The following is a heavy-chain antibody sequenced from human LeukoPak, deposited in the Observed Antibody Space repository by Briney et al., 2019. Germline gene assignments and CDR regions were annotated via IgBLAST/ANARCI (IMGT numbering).Heavy chain of an antibody. CDR1: GNSFSSYW. CDR2: IHLGDSET. Sequence: GASLKISRECFGNSFSSYWVAWVRQTPGKVLECMGTIHLGDSETRYSPTFQDRVTFSADKSSATALLQWTSLRASDPAMYYCARLAYNDFWSRPHDAFAIWGEGAMVTVSS. J-gene: IGHJ3*02. D-gene: IGHD3-3*01. V-gene: IGHV5-51*01. CDR3: ARLAYNDFWSRPHDAFAI.